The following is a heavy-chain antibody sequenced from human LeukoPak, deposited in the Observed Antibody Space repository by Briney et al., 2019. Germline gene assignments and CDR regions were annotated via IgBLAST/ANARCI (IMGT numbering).Heavy chain of an antibody. CDR3: ARDNYDSSTPYYFDY. CDR2: ISSSGNTI. V-gene: IGHV3-48*04. J-gene: IGHJ4*02. D-gene: IGHD3-22*01. CDR1: GLVFSTYG. Sequence: GGSLRLSCAASGLVFSTYGMHWVRQAPGKGLEWLSYISSSGNTIYYTDSVKGRFTISRDNAKNSLYLLMNSLRAEDTAVYYCARDNYDSSTPYYFDYWGQGTLVTVSS.